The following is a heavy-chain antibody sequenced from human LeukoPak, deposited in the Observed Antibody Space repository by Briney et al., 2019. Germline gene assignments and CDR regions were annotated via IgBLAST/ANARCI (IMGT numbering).Heavy chain of an antibody. J-gene: IGHJ4*02. Sequence: GSLRLSCAASGFTFSSYWMSWIRQPPGKGLEWIGEINHSGSTNYNPSLKSRVTISVDTSKNQFSLKLSSVTAADTAVYYCARGRLLGLDYWGQGTLVTVSS. CDR2: INHSGST. D-gene: IGHD5-18*01. CDR1: GFTFSSYW. CDR3: ARGRLLGLDY. V-gene: IGHV4-34*01.